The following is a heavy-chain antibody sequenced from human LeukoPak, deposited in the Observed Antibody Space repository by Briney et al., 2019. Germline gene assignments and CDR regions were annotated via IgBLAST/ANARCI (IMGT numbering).Heavy chain of an antibody. J-gene: IGHJ4*02. Sequence: PGGSLRLSCAASGFAFSSYGMHWVRQAPGKGLEWVAFIRYDGSNKYYADSVKGRFTISRDNSKNTLYLQMNSLRAEDTAVYYCAKDLYYYDSSGYQSGFDYWGQGTLVTVSS. CDR3: AKDLYYYDSSGYQSGFDY. CDR2: IRYDGSNK. V-gene: IGHV3-30*02. D-gene: IGHD3-22*01. CDR1: GFAFSSYG.